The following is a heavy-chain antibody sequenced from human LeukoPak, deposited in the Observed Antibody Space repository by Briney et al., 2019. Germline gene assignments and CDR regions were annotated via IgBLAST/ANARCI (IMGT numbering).Heavy chain of an antibody. CDR2: IYTSGST. Sequence: SQTLSLTCTVSGGSISSGSYYWSWIRQPAGKGLEWIGRIYTSGSTNYNPSLKSRVTMSVDTSKNQFSLKLSSVTAADTAVYYCARDPGYYGSGTIGAFDIWGQGTVVTVSS. V-gene: IGHV4-61*02. CDR1: GGSISSGSYY. D-gene: IGHD3-10*01. J-gene: IGHJ3*02. CDR3: ARDPGYYGSGTIGAFDI.